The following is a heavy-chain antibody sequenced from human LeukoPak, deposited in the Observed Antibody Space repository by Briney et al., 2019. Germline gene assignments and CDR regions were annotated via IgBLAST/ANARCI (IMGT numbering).Heavy chain of an antibody. Sequence: SETLSLTCAVYGGSFSGYYWSWIRQPPGKGLEWIGEINHSRSTNYNPSLKSRVTISVDTSKNQFSLKLSSVTAADTAVYYCARGGLTIFGVVTLFDYWGQGTLVTVSS. J-gene: IGHJ4*02. V-gene: IGHV4-34*01. CDR3: ARGGLTIFGVVTLFDY. D-gene: IGHD3-3*01. CDR1: GGSFSGYY. CDR2: INHSRST.